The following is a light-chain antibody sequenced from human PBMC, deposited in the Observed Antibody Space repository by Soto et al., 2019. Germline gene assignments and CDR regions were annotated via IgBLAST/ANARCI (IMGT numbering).Light chain of an antibody. V-gene: IGLV2-23*01. CDR1: SSDVGSYNL. Sequence: QSVLTQPASVSGSPGQSITISCTGNSSDVGSYNLVSWYQQRPGQAPKLIIYEGNKRPSGVSNRFSASKSANTASLTISGLQAEDEADYYCCSYAGSSTVYVFGTGTKVTVL. CDR2: EGN. CDR3: CSYAGSSTVYV. J-gene: IGLJ1*01.